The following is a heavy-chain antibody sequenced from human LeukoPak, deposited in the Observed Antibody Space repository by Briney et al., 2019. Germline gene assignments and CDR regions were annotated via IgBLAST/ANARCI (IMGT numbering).Heavy chain of an antibody. J-gene: IGHJ6*02. CDR1: GGSFSGYY. D-gene: IGHD3-10*01. CDR3: ARLARAGLYYYYGMDV. CDR2: IYYSGST. V-gene: IGHV4-59*01. Sequence: PSETLSLTCAVYGGSFSGYYWSWIRQPPGKGLEWIGYIYYSGSTNYNPSLKSRVTISVDTSKNQFSLKLSSVTAADTAVYYCARLARAGLYYYYGMDVWGQGTTVTVSS.